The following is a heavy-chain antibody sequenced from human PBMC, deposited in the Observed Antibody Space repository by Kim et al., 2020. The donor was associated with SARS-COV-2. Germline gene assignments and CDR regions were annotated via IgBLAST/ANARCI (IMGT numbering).Heavy chain of an antibody. CDR2: INYSGST. CDR3: AGRLYGDFYY. D-gene: IGHD4-17*01. V-gene: IGHV4-34*01. Sequence: SETLSLTCAVYGGSFSGYYWSWIRQPPGKGLEWIGEINYSGSTNYNPSLKSRVTISVDTSKNQFSLKLSSVTAADTAVHYCAGRLYGDFYYWGKGTLVT. J-gene: IGHJ4*02. CDR1: GGSFSGYY.